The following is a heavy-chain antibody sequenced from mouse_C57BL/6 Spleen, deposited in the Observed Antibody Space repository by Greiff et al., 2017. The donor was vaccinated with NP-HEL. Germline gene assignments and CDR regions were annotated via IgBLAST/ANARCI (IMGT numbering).Heavy chain of an antibody. D-gene: IGHD1-1*01. CDR1: GYTFTDYY. Sequence: EVQLQQSGPELVKPGASVKISCKASGYTFTDYYMNWVKQSHGKSLEWIGDINPNNGGTSYNQKFKGKATLTVDKSSSTAYMELRSLTSEDSAVYYCARSGNPHYYGSSYYFDYWGQGTTLTVSS. CDR3: ARSGNPHYYGSSYYFDY. J-gene: IGHJ2*01. V-gene: IGHV1-26*01. CDR2: INPNNGGT.